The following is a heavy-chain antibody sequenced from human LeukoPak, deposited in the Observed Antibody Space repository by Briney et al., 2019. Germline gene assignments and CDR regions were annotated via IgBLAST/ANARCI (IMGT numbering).Heavy chain of an antibody. CDR3: ATRGNSYGYDY. V-gene: IGHV4-31*03. D-gene: IGHD5-18*01. CDR2: IYYSGST. J-gene: IGHJ4*02. Sequence: NPSETLSLTCTVSGGSISSGGYYWSWIRQHPGKGLEWIGYIYYSGSTFYNPSLKSRVTISVDMSKNQFSLKLSSVTAADTAVYYCATRGNSYGYDYWGQGTLVTVSS. CDR1: GGSISSGGYY.